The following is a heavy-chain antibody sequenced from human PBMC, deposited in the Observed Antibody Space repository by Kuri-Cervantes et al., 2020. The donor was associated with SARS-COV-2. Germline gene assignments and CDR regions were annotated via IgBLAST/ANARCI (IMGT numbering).Heavy chain of an antibody. D-gene: IGHD6-6*01. CDR2: ISSSSSTI. CDR1: GFTFSSYS. V-gene: IGHV3-48*01. Sequence: GGSLRLSCAASGFTFSSYSMNWVRQAPGKGLEWVSYISSSSSTIYYADSVKGRFTISRGNAKNTLYLQMNSLRAEDTAVYYCASRRGKEYSSSLGPWNFDLWGRGTLVTVSS. CDR3: ASRRGKEYSSSLGPWNFDL. J-gene: IGHJ2*01.